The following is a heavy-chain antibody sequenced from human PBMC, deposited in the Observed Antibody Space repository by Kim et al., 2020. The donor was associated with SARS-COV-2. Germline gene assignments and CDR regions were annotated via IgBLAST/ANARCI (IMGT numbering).Heavy chain of an antibody. J-gene: IGHJ6*02. CDR2: IGTAGDP. V-gene: IGHV3-13*05. CDR3: ARARPGIAAAGYYYYGMDV. Sequence: GGSLRLSCAASGFTFSSYDMHWVRQATGKGLEWVSAIGTAGDPYYPGSVKGRFTISRENAKNSLYLQMNSLRAGDTAVYYCARARPGIAAAGYYYYGMDVWGQGTTVTVSS. D-gene: IGHD6-13*01. CDR1: GFTFSSYD.